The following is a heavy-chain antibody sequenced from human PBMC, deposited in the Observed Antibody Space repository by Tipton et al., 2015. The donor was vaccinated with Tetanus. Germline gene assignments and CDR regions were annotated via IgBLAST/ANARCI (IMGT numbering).Heavy chain of an antibody. CDR3: AKAPSRGWYPNWFDP. CDR2: ISWNSGSI. CDR1: GFTFDDYA. Sequence: SLRLSCAASGFTFDDYAMHWVRQAPGKGLEWVSGISWNSGSIGYADSVKGRFTISRDNAKNSLYLQMNSLRAEDTALYYCAKAPSRGWYPNWFDPWGQGTLVTVPS. D-gene: IGHD6-19*01. J-gene: IGHJ5*02. V-gene: IGHV3-9*01.